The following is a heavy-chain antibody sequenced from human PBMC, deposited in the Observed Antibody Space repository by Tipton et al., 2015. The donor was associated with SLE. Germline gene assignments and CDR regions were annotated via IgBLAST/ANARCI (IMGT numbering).Heavy chain of an antibody. CDR1: GESFSDSY. Sequence: TLSLTCAVYGESFSDSYWVWIRQPPGKGLEWIGEINQSGNTNCNPSLKSRVTISLGTSNDQFSLNLTSVTAADTAVYYCARAYCGGDCYLFDYWGQGTLVTVSS. CDR2: INQSGNT. V-gene: IGHV4-34*01. D-gene: IGHD2-21*01. J-gene: IGHJ4*02. CDR3: ARAYCGGDCYLFDY.